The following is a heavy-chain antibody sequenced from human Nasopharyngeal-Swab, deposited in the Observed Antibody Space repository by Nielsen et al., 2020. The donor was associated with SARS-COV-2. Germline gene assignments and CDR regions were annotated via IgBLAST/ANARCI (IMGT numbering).Heavy chain of an antibody. Sequence: SVKVSCKASGGTFSSYAMHWVRQAPGQGLEWMGWINPIFGTPNYAQKFPGRVTITADNSVRTAYMQLSSLGSEDTAVYYCARRPYSSSTGYYYYGMDVWGQGTTVTVSS. D-gene: IGHD6-6*01. CDR1: GGTFSSYA. CDR2: INPIFGTP. CDR3: ARRPYSSSTGYYYYGMDV. J-gene: IGHJ6*02. V-gene: IGHV1-69*06.